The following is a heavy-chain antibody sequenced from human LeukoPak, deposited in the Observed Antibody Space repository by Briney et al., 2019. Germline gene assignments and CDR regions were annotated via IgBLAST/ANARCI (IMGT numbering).Heavy chain of an antibody. CDR2: IIPIFGTA. CDR3: AREGGIAVAGTGYNWFDP. J-gene: IGHJ5*02. CDR1: GGTFSSYA. V-gene: IGHV1-69*13. D-gene: IGHD6-19*01. Sequence: GASVKVSCKASGGTFSSYAISWVRQAPGQGLEWMGGIIPIFGTANYAQKFQGRVTITADESTSTAYMELSSLRSEDTAVYYCAREGGIAVAGTGYNWFDPWGQGTLVTASS.